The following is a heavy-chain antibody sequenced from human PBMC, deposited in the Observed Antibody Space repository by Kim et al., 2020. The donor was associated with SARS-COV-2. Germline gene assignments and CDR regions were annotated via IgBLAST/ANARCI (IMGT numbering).Heavy chain of an antibody. V-gene: IGHV4-34*01. J-gene: IGHJ4*02. Sequence: SETLSLTCAVYGGSFSGYYWSWIRQPPGKGLEWIGEINHSGSTNYNPSLKSRVTISVDTSKNQFSLKLSSVTAADTAVYYCAREGAVATFDYWGQGTLVTVSS. CDR2: INHSGST. CDR3: AREGAVATFDY. D-gene: IGHD6-19*01. CDR1: GGSFSGYY.